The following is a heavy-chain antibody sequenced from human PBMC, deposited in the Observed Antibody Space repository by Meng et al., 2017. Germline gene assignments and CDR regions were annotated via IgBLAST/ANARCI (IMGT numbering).Heavy chain of an antibody. J-gene: IGHJ4*02. Sequence: QGELVQAGAEVKKHGSSVKVSCKASGGPFSSYAIRWVRQSPGQGLEWMGGVILIFGTAQYAQKFPGRVTITADESTSTAYMELSSLRSDDTAVYYCARTPSLGYWGQGTLVTVSS. D-gene: IGHD7-27*01. CDR1: GGPFSSYA. V-gene: IGHV1-69*01. CDR3: ARTPSLGY. CDR2: VILIFGTA.